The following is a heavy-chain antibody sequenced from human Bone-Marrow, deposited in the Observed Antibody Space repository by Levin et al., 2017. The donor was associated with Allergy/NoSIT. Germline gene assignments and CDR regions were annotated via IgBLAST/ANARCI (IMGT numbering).Heavy chain of an antibody. V-gene: IGHV3-23*01. CDR1: GFTFSSYA. CDR2: ISGSGGYT. CDR3: AKDDSGYDSWGGPFDS. Sequence: GESLKISCAASGFTFSSYAMSWVRQAPGKGLEWVSAISGSGGYTYYADSVKGRFTISRDNSKNTLYLQMNSLRAEDTAVYYCAKDDSGYDSWGGPFDSWGQGPLVTVSS. D-gene: IGHD5-12*01. J-gene: IGHJ4*02.